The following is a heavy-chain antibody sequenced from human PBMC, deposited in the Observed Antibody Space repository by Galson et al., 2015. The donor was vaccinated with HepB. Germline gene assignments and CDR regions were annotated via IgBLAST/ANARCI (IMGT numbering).Heavy chain of an antibody. CDR2: ISYDGSNK. D-gene: IGHD3-10*01. J-gene: IGHJ4*02. CDR3: ARGTYGSGSYDY. Sequence: SLRLSCAASGFTFSSYAMHWVRQAPGKGLEWVAVISYDGSNKYYADSVKGRFTIPRGNSKNTLYLQMNSLRAEDTAVYYCARGTYGSGSYDYWGQGTLVTVSS. V-gene: IGHV3-30-3*01. CDR1: GFTFSSYA.